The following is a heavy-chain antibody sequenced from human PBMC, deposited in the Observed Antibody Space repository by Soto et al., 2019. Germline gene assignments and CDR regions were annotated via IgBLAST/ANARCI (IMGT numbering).Heavy chain of an antibody. D-gene: IGHD3-3*01. CDR1: GYSFTSYW. CDR3: ARQGGERGFWSGYFSV. CDR2: IYPGDSDT. J-gene: IGHJ4*02. V-gene: IGHV5-51*01. Sequence: LGESLKISCKGSGYSFTSYWIGWVRQMPGKGLEWMGIIYPGDSDTRYSPSFQGQVTISADKSISTAYLQWSSLKASDTAMYYCARQGGERGFWSGYFSVWGQGTLVTVSS.